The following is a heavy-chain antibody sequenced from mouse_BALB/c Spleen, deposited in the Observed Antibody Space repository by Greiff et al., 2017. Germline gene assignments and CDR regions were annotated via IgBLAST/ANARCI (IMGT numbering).Heavy chain of an antibody. V-gene: IGHV1-20*02. J-gene: IGHJ3*01. CDR3: AREGYDYDRGCAY. Sequence: VQLQQSGPELVKPGASVKISCKASGYSFTGYFMNWVMQSHGKSLEWIGRINPYNGDTFYNQKFKGKATLTVDKSSSTAHMELRSLASEDSAVDDCAREGYDYDRGCAYWGQGTLVTVSA. CDR2: INPYNGDT. D-gene: IGHD2-4*01. CDR1: GYSFTGYF.